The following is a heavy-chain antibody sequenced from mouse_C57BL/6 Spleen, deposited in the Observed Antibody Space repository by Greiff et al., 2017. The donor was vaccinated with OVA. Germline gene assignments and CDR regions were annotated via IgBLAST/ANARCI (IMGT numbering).Heavy chain of an antibody. Sequence: VQLQQSGAELVKPGASVKLSCTASGFNIKDYYMHWVKQRTEQGLEWIGRIDPEDGATKYAPKFQGKATITADTSSNTAYLQLSSLTSEDTAVYYCAIGITTVGENFDYWGQGTTLTVSS. D-gene: IGHD1-1*01. CDR1: GFNIKDYY. V-gene: IGHV14-2*01. CDR3: AIGITTVGENFDY. CDR2: IDPEDGAT. J-gene: IGHJ2*01.